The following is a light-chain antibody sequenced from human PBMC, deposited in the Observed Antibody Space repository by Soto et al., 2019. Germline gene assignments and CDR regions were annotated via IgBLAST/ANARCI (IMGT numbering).Light chain of an antibody. CDR2: GNS. CDR3: QSYDSSLSGYV. V-gene: IGLV1-40*01. Sequence: VLTQPPSVSGAPGQRVTISCTGSSSNIGAGYDVHWYQQLPGTAPKLLIYGNSNRPSGVPDRFSGSKSGTSASLAITGLQAEDEADYYCQSYDSSLSGYVFGTGTKVTVL. J-gene: IGLJ1*01. CDR1: SSNIGAGYD.